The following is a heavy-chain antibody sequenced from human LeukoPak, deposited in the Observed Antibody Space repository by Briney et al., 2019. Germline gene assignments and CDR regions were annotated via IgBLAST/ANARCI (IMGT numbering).Heavy chain of an antibody. J-gene: IGHJ4*02. CDR3: ARVGYGGYGVLDY. Sequence: SETLSLTCAVYGGSFSSYYWSWIRQPPGKGLEWIGEINHSGNTNYNPSLKSRVTISVDTSKKQFSLKVTSVTAADTAVYYCARVGYGGYGVLDYWGQGILVTVSS. D-gene: IGHD4-17*01. V-gene: IGHV4-34*01. CDR1: GGSFSSYY. CDR2: INHSGNT.